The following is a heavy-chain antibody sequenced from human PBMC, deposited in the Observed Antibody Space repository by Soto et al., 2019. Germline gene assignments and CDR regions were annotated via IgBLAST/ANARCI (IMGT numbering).Heavy chain of an antibody. J-gene: IGHJ4*02. CDR3: AKDQASGQGSFDS. CDR1: GFTFSHYG. Sequence: GGSLRLSCAASGFTFSHYGIHWVRQAPGKGLEWLAVISYDGSNKHYADSVKGRFTVSRDNSKNTLFLQMNSLRADDTAVYYCAKDQASGQGSFDSWGQGTLVTVSS. V-gene: IGHV3-30*18. CDR2: ISYDGSNK.